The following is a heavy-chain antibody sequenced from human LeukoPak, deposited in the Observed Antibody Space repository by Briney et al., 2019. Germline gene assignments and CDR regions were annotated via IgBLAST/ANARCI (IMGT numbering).Heavy chain of an antibody. D-gene: IGHD6-19*01. V-gene: IGHV3-21*01. CDR3: ASRAIGWYRDANWFDP. CDR1: GFTFSSYS. J-gene: IGHJ5*02. CDR2: ISSSSSYI. Sequence: PGGSLRLSCAASGFTFSSYSMNWVRQAPGKGLEWVSSISSSSSYIYYADSVKGRFTISRDNSKNSLYLQMNGLRAEDTAVYYCASRAIGWYRDANWFDPWGQGTLVTVSS.